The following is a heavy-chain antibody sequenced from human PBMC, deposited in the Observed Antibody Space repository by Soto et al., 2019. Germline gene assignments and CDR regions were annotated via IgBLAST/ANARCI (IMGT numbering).Heavy chain of an antibody. CDR1: GFTFSSHA. D-gene: IGHD3-10*01. Sequence: PGGSLRLSCAASGFTFSSHAMNWVRQAPGKGLEWLSYITSTSSTKHYAASVEGRFTISRDNAKNSLYLQMNSLRDEDTAVYYCARRITMVRGPYYYYAMDDWGQGTTVTVSS. CDR2: ITSTSSTK. J-gene: IGHJ6*02. V-gene: IGHV3-48*02. CDR3: ARRITMVRGPYYYYAMDD.